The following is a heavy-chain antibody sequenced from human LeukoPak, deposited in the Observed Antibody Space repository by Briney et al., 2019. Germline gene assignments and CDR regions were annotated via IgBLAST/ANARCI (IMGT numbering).Heavy chain of an antibody. D-gene: IGHD2-2*01. J-gene: IGHJ3*02. Sequence: ASVKVSCKASGYTFTGYYMHWVRQAPGQGLEWMGRINPNSGGTNYAQKFQGRVTMTRDTSISTAYMELSRLRSDDTAVYYCARVYCSSTSCYGWEHLDAFDIWGQGTMVTVSS. CDR2: INPNSGGT. CDR1: GYTFTGYY. V-gene: IGHV1-2*06. CDR3: ARVYCSSTSCYGWEHLDAFDI.